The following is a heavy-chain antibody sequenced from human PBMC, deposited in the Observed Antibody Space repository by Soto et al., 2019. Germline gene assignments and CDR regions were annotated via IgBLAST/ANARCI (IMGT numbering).Heavy chain of an antibody. CDR2: IWYDGSNK. CDR3: ARGSGELKYYFDY. Sequence: GGSLRLSCAASGFTFSSYGMHWVRQAPGKGLEWVAVIWYDGSNKYYADSVKGRFTISRDNSKNTLYLQMNSLRAEDTAVYYCARGSGELKYYFDYWGQGTLVTVSS. CDR1: GFTFSSYG. D-gene: IGHD3-10*01. J-gene: IGHJ4*02. V-gene: IGHV3-33*01.